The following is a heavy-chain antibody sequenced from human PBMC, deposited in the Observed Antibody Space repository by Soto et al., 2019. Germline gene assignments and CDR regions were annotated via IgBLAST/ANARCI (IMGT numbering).Heavy chain of an antibody. V-gene: IGHV4-39*01. CDR2: IYYSGST. CDR3: ARPPYCTNGVCYGSWFDP. J-gene: IGHJ5*02. CDR1: GGPINTIYSY. D-gene: IGHD2-8*01. Sequence: SETLSLTCTVSGGPINTIYSYWGWIRQPPGKGLEWIGSIYYSGSTYYNPSLQSRVTISVDTSKNQFSLKLSSVTAADTAVYYCARPPYCTNGVCYGSWFDPWGQGILVTVSS.